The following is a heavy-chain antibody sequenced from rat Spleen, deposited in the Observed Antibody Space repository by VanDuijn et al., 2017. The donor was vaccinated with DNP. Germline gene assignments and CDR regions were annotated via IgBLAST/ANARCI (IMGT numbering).Heavy chain of an antibody. J-gene: IGHJ4*01. V-gene: IGHV2-41*01. CDR2: IWKSGGT. CDR3: ARAAGYYAMDA. CDR1: GFSLTSYN. D-gene: IGHD4-3*01. Sequence: QVQLKESGPGLVQPSQTLSLTCTVAGFSLTSYNVHWVRQLPGKGLEWMGVIWKSGGTRYNSALKSRLSISKDTSRSQVFVNMDSLQTEDTATYYCARAAGYYAMDAWGQGTSVTVSS.